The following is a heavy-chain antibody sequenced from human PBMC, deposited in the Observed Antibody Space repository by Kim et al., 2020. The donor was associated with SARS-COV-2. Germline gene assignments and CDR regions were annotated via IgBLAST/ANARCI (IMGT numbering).Heavy chain of an antibody. V-gene: IGHV1-24*01. D-gene: IGHD2-21*01. J-gene: IGHJ4*02. Sequence: MYAQKFQGRVTVTGETVTDTAYLEMNSLRSEDTAVYYCATLSPSSDALDDWGQGTLVTVSS. CDR3: ATLSPSSDALDD.